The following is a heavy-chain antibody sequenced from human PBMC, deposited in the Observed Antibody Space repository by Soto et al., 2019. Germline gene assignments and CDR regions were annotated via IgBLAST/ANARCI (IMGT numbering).Heavy chain of an antibody. CDR1: GFTFSSYA. Sequence: GGSLRLSCAASGFTFSSYAMSWVRQAPGKGLEWVSAISGGGGSTYYADSVKGRFTISRDNSKNTLYLQMNSLRAEDTAVYYCASHIVVVPAVPDPDYWGQGTLVTVSS. CDR2: ISGGGGST. D-gene: IGHD2-2*01. CDR3: ASHIVVVPAVPDPDY. V-gene: IGHV3-23*01. J-gene: IGHJ4*02.